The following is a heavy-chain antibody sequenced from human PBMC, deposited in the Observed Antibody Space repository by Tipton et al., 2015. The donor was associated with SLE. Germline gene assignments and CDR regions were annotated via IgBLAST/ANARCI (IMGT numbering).Heavy chain of an antibody. J-gene: IGHJ4*02. Sequence: GSLRLSCATSGFSFSNYWMSWVRQAPGKGLEWVSVIYSDGSTYYADSVKGRFTISRDNSKNTPYLQIDSLRAEDTAVYYCARGGSRHFSDWGQGTLVTVSS. CDR3: ARGGSRHFSD. CDR1: GFSFSNYW. D-gene: IGHD3-9*01. CDR2: IYSDGST. V-gene: IGHV3-53*01.